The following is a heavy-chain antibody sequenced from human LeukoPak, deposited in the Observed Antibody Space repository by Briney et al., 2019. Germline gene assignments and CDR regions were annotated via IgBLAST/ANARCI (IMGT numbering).Heavy chain of an antibody. CDR2: ISSSSSYI. D-gene: IGHD3-22*01. V-gene: IGHV3-21*01. CDR3: ARDGYYDSSGYDYYYYGMDV. CDR1: GFTFSSYS. Sequence: MTGGSLRLSCAASGFTFSSYSMNWVRQAPGKGLEWVSSISSSSSYIYCADSVKGRFTISRDNAKNSLYIQMNSLRAEDRAVYYCARDGYYDSSGYDYYYYGMDVWGQGTTVTVP. J-gene: IGHJ6*02.